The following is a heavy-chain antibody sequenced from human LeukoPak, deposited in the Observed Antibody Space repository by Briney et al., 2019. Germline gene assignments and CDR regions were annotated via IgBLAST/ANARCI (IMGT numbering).Heavy chain of an antibody. CDR1: GFNFSRYS. J-gene: IGHJ4*02. CDR2: VSSTSNTI. V-gene: IGHV3-48*01. CDR3: VYYAYVWGSYPGDS. Sequence: PGGSLRLSCVASGFNFSRYSMNWVRQAPGKGLEWLSYVSSTSNTIYYADSVKGRFTISRDNSKNTLYLQMSSLRAEDTAVYYCVYYAYVWGSYPGDSWGQGTLVTVSS. D-gene: IGHD3-16*02.